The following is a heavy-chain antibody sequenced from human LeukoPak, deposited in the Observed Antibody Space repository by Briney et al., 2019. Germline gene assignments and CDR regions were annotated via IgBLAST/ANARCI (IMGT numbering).Heavy chain of an antibody. CDR3: ASGHVLRYFDWLRFDY. CDR2: IIPIFGTA. V-gene: IGHV1-69*13. J-gene: IGHJ4*02. CDR1: GGTFSSYA. Sequence: SVKVSCKASGGTFSSYAISWVRQAPGQGLEWMGGIIPIFGTANYAQKFQGRVTITADESTSTAYMELSSLRSEDTAVYYCASGHVLRYFDWLRFDYWGQGTLVTVSS. D-gene: IGHD3-9*01.